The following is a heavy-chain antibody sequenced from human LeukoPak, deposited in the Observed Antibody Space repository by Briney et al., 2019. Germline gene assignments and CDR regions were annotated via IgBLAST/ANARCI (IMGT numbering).Heavy chain of an antibody. CDR1: GFIFSNYA. CDR3: ATIEGGAGTD. Sequence: GGSLRLSCAASGFIFSNYAMSWVRQAPGKGPEWVSGISGGGGGTYYADSVKGRFTISRANSKNTLYLQMKSLRVDDTAVYSCATIEGGAGTDWGQGTLVTVSS. J-gene: IGHJ1*01. V-gene: IGHV3-23*01. D-gene: IGHD6-19*01. CDR2: ISGGGGGT.